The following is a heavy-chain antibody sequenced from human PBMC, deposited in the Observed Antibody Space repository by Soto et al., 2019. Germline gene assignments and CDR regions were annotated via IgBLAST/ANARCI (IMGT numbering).Heavy chain of an antibody. Sequence: QSLTCTVTGGTLSGYYWTWIRQSAGGGLEWIGRIYSSGSTNYNPSLKSRVTISLDTSMSHFSLRLRSVSAADTAVYYCARGQRFSDWFDPWGQGTLVTVSS. CDR1: GGTLSGYY. V-gene: IGHV4-4*07. CDR2: IYSSGST. D-gene: IGHD3-3*01. CDR3: ARGQRFSDWFDP. J-gene: IGHJ5*02.